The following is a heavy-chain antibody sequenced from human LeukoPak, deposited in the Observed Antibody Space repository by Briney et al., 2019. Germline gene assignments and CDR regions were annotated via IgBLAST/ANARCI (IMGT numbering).Heavy chain of an antibody. CDR2: IYPGDSDT. Sequence: GESLKISCKGSGYSFTSYCIGWVRQMPGKGLEWMGIIYPGDSDTRYSPPFQGQVTIPADKSIRTAYLQWSSLKVSDTAMYYCARVGYDYVWGSYRSARYWGQGTLVTVSS. CDR1: GYSFTSYC. D-gene: IGHD3-16*02. CDR3: ARVGYDYVWGSYRSARY. J-gene: IGHJ4*02. V-gene: IGHV5-51*01.